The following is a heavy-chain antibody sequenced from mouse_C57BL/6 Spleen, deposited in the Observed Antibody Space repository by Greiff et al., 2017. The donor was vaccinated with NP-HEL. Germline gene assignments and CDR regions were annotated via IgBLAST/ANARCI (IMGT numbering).Heavy chain of an antibody. D-gene: IGHD2-4*01. Sequence: QVQLQQPGAELVKPGASVKLSCKASGYTFTSYWMHWVKQRPGQGLEWIGMIHPNSGSTNYTEKFKSTATLTVDKSSSTAYMQLSSLTSEDSAVYYCARREDYDVGYIDVWGTGTTVTVSS. CDR3: ARREDYDVGYIDV. CDR2: IHPNSGST. J-gene: IGHJ1*03. V-gene: IGHV1-64*01. CDR1: GYTFTSYW.